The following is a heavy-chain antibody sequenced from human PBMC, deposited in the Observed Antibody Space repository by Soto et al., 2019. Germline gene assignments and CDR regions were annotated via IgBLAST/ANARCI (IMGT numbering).Heavy chain of an antibody. CDR3: ARDGYYYDSSGYREIDY. J-gene: IGHJ4*02. V-gene: IGHV1-18*01. D-gene: IGHD3-22*01. CDR2: ISAYNGNT. CDR1: GYTFTSYG. Sequence: ASVKVSCKASGYTFTSYGISWVRQAPGQGFEWMGWISAYNGNTNYAQKLQGRVTMTTDTSTSTAYMELRSLRSDDTAVYYCARDGYYYDSSGYREIDYWGQGTLVTVSS.